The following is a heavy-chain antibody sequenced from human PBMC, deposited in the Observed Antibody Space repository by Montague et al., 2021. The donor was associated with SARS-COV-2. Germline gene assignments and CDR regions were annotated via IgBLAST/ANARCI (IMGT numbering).Heavy chain of an antibody. CDR3: ARGGTVTTFHYYYYGMDV. CDR2: INHSGST. CDR1: GGSFSGYY. V-gene: IGHV4-34*01. Sequence: SETLSLTCAVYGGSFSGYYWSWIRQPPGKGLEWIGEINHSGSTNYNPSLKSRVTISVDTSKNQFSLKLSSVTAADTAVYYCARGGTVTTFHYYYYGMDVWGQGTTVTVSS. J-gene: IGHJ6*02. D-gene: IGHD4-17*01.